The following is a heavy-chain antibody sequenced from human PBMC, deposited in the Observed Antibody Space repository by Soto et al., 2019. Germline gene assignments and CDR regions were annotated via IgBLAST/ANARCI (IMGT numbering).Heavy chain of an antibody. CDR3: AKNPGYYYDSTGYHFDY. Sequence: SETLSLTCTVSGGSMSSYYWSLIRQPPGKGLEWIGYIYYSGSTNYNPSLKSRVTISRDNSKNTLYLQMNSLRAEDTAVYYCAKNPGYYYDSTGYHFDYWGQGTLVTVSS. J-gene: IGHJ4*02. V-gene: IGHV4-59*12. CDR1: GGSMSSYY. D-gene: IGHD3-22*01. CDR2: IYYSGST.